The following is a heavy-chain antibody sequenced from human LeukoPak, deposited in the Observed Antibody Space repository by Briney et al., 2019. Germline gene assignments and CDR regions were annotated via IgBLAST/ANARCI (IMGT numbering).Heavy chain of an antibody. D-gene: IGHD3-22*01. CDR1: GGSISSSYY. Sequence: SETLSLTCTVSGGSISSSYYWGWIRQPPGQGLAWIGSIYYTRSTYYNPSLKSRVTISVDTSKNQFSLKLTSVTAADTAVYYRARGVTMIVVVIHDWYFDLWGRGTLVTVSS. CDR3: ARGVTMIVVVIHDWYFDL. CDR2: IYYTRST. V-gene: IGHV4-39*01. J-gene: IGHJ2*01.